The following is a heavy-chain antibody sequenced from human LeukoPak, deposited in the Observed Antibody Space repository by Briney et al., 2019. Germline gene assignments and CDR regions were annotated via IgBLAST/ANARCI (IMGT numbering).Heavy chain of an antibody. V-gene: IGHV1-2*02. CDR3: ASLVPAAIQNFDY. CDR1: GYTFTGYY. Sequence: GASVKVSCKASGYTFTGYYMHWVRQAPGQGLEWMGWINPNSGGTNYAQKFQGRVTMTRDASISTAYMELSRLRSDDTAVYYCASLVPAAIQNFDYWGQGTLVTVSS. CDR2: INPNSGGT. J-gene: IGHJ4*02. D-gene: IGHD2-2*02.